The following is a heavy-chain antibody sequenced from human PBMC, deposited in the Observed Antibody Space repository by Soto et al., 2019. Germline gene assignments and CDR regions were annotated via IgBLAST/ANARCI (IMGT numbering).Heavy chain of an antibody. D-gene: IGHD3-22*01. CDR3: ARDGDYYDSSGYYYYFDY. CDR1: GGSISSGDYY. CDR2: IYYSGST. V-gene: IGHV4-30-4*01. Sequence: QVQLQESGPGLVKPSQTLSLTCTVSGGSISSGDYYWSWIRQPPGKGLEWIGYIYYSGSTYYNPSLKSRVTISVDTSKNQFSLKLSSVTAADTAVYYCARDGDYYDSSGYYYYFDYWGQGTLVTVSS. J-gene: IGHJ4*02.